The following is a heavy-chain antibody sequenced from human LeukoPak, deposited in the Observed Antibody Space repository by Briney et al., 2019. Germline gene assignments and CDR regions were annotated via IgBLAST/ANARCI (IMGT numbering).Heavy chain of an antibody. CDR1: GGPISSGGYS. D-gene: IGHD3-22*01. CDR2: IYHSGST. Sequence: PSQTLSLTCAVSGGPISSGGYSWSWIRQPPGKGLEWIGYIYHSGSTYYNPSLRSRVTISVDRSKNQFSLKLSSVTAADTAVYYCASRDSSGYFDYWGQGTLVTVSS. J-gene: IGHJ4*02. V-gene: IGHV4-30-2*01. CDR3: ASRDSSGYFDY.